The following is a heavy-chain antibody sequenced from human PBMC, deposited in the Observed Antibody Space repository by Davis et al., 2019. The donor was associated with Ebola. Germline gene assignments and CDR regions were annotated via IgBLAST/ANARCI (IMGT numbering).Heavy chain of an antibody. V-gene: IGHV1-69*04. J-gene: IGHJ6*02. CDR1: GGTFSSYT. Sequence: AASVKVSCKASGGTFSSYTISWVRQAPGQGLEWMGRIIPILGIANYAQKFQGRVTITADKSTSTAYMELSSLRSEDTAVYYCARDLPTTDLLRIYGMDVWGQGTTVTVSS. D-gene: IGHD4-11*01. CDR2: IIPILGIA. CDR3: ARDLPTTDLLRIYGMDV.